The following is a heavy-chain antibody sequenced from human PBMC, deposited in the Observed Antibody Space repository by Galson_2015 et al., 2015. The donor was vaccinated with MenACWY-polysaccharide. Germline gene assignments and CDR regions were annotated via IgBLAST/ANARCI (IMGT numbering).Heavy chain of an antibody. J-gene: IGHJ4*02. D-gene: IGHD2-8*02. Sequence: SLRLSCAASGFVFNNYWMSWIRQSPGKGLERVANTKHDGSETYYLDSVKGRFVVSRDNARNSLYLQMSSLRAEDTAVYYCVRDWWCGRAACYYFGFWGQGTLVTVSS. CDR2: TKHDGSET. V-gene: IGHV3-7*01. CDR3: VRDWWCGRAACYYFGF. CDR1: GFVFNNYW.